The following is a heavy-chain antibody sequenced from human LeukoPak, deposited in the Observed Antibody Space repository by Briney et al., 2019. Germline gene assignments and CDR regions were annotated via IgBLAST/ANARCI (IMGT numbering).Heavy chain of an antibody. CDR1: GGSFSGYY. D-gene: IGHD6-13*01. J-gene: IGHJ4*02. CDR3: ARGRGLSRTPQLVYYFDY. Sequence: PSETLSLTCAVYGGSFSGYYWSWIRQPPGKGLEWIGEINHSGSTNYNPSLKSRVTISVDTSKNQFSLKLSSVTAADTAVYYCARGRGLSRTPQLVYYFDYGGQGTLVTVSS. V-gene: IGHV4-34*01. CDR2: INHSGST.